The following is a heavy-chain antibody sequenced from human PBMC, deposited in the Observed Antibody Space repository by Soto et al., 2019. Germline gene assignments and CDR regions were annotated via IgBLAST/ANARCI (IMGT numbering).Heavy chain of an antibody. V-gene: IGHV4-30-4*01. CDR2: TYYSWST. Sequence: QVQLQESGPGLVKPSQTLSLTCTVSGGSISSGDYYWSWIRQPPGKGPEWIGYTYYSWSTYYNPSLKSRVTISVDTSKNQFSLKLSSVTAADTAVYYCARAMATVTTSGDAFDFWGQGTMVTVSS. CDR3: ARAMATVTTSGDAFDF. CDR1: GGSISSGDYY. D-gene: IGHD4-17*01. J-gene: IGHJ3*01.